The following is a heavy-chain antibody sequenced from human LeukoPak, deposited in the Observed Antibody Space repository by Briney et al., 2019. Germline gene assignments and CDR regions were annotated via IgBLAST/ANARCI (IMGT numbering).Heavy chain of an antibody. Sequence: PSETLSLTCAGYGGAFSGYYWGWIGHPPGKGLEWIGEIKHSGSTNYNPSLKSRVTISVNTSKNQFSLKMGSGTAADTAVYYCARGLYYYGWGSRNWFDPWGQGTLVTVSS. V-gene: IGHV4-34*01. CDR3: ARGLYYYGWGSRNWFDP. D-gene: IGHD3-10*01. J-gene: IGHJ5*02. CDR2: IKHSGST. CDR1: GGAFSGYY.